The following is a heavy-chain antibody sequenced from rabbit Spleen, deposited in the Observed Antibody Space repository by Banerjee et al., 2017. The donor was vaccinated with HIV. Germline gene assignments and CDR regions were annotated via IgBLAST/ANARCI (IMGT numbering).Heavy chain of an antibody. J-gene: IGHJ4*01. Sequence: QSLEESGGDLVKPGASLTLTCTASGFSLSSSDYMCWVRQAPGKGLEWIACIYAGSSGSTYYASWAKGRFTISKTSSTTVTLQVTSLTAADTATYFCARGSYGATGAYPGFYFNFWGPGTLVTVS. CDR1: GFSLSSSDY. D-gene: IGHD2-1*01. V-gene: IGHV1S40*01. CDR3: ARGSYGATGAYPGFYFNF. CDR2: IYAGSSGST.